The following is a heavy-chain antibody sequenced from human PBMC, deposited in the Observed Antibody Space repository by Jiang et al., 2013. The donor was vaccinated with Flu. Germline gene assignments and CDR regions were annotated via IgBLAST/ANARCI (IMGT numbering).Heavy chain of an antibody. Sequence: GAEVKKPGASVKVSCKVSGYTLTELSMHWVRQAPGKGLEWMGGFDPEDGETIYAQKFQGRVTMTEDTSTDTAYMELSSLRSEDTAVYYCATDNETYYYDSSGYPLLSLPYWGQGTLVTVSS. J-gene: IGHJ4*02. V-gene: IGHV1-24*01. CDR3: ATDNETYYYDSSGYPLLSLPY. CDR2: FDPEDGET. CDR1: GYTLTELS. D-gene: IGHD3-22*01.